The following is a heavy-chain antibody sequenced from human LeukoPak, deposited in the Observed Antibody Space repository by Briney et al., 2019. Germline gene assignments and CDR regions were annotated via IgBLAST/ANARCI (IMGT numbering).Heavy chain of an antibody. Sequence: ASVEVSCKASGYTFTSYDINWVRQATGQGLEWMGWMNPNSGNTGYAQKFQGRVTMTRNTSISTAYMELSSLRSEDTAVYYCARGGPNRIQLWLGYWGQGTLVTVSS. CDR3: ARGGPNRIQLWLGY. D-gene: IGHD5-18*01. CDR1: GYTFTSYD. CDR2: MNPNSGNT. V-gene: IGHV1-8*01. J-gene: IGHJ4*02.